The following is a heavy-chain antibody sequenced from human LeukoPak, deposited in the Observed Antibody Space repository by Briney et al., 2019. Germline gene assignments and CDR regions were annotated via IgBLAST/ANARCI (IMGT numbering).Heavy chain of an antibody. Sequence: SGGSLRLSCAASGFTVSSNYMSWVRQAPGKGLEWVSVIYSGGSTYYADSVKGRFTISRDNSKNTLYLQMNSLRAEDTAVYYCARSAITMVRGVIITKAPNYYYYYMDVWGKGTTVTISS. CDR3: ARSAITMVRGVIITKAPNYYYYYMDV. CDR2: IYSGGST. J-gene: IGHJ6*03. CDR1: GFTVSSNY. D-gene: IGHD3-10*01. V-gene: IGHV3-53*01.